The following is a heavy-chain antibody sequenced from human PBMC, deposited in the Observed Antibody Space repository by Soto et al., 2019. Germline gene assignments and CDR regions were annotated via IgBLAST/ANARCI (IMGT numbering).Heavy chain of an antibody. CDR2: ISYDGSNK. J-gene: IGHJ3*02. D-gene: IGHD3-22*01. V-gene: IGHV3-30-3*01. CDR1: GFTFSSYA. Sequence: QVQLVESGGGVVQPGRSLRLSCAASGFTFSSYAMHWVRQAPGKGLEWVAVISYDGSNKYYADSVKGRFTISRDNSKNTLYLQMNSLRAEDTAVYYCARDLNYYDSSGTKGSAFDIWGQGTMVTVSS. CDR3: ARDLNYYDSSGTKGSAFDI.